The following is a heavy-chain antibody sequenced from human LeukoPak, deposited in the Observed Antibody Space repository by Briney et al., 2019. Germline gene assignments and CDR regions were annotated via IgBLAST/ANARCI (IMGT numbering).Heavy chain of an antibody. J-gene: IGHJ4*02. CDR1: GFSFSNFA. Sequence: GSLRLSCAASGFSFSNFAMSWVRQAPARGPEWVSSIRGGGKTFYADSVEGRFTLSRDDSRNTVYLQLNNLRVEDTAIYYCAKANWVSNADAVWWGQGTQVTVSS. D-gene: IGHD1-1*01. V-gene: IGHV3-23*01. CDR3: AKANWVSNADAVW. CDR2: IRGGGKT.